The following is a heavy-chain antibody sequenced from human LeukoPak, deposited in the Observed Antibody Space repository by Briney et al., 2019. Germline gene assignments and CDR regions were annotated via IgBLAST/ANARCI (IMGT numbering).Heavy chain of an antibody. Sequence: GGSLRLSCIASGLPFSQHAVQSVRRAPGKGLEGVAVISFDGVHKFYADSVKGRFTISRDNSKNTLYLQMDSLRHEDTAVYYCTREIFYGSGSYFDHWGQGTLVTVSS. CDR2: ISFDGVHK. CDR1: GLPFSQHA. D-gene: IGHD3-10*01. V-gene: IGHV3-30*04. CDR3: TREIFYGSGSYFDH. J-gene: IGHJ4*02.